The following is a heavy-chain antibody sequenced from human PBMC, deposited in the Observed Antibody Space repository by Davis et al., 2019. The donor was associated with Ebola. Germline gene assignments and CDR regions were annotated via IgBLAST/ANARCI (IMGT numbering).Heavy chain of an antibody. CDR3: AREAEYYDFWSGYSHYYYYGMDV. Sequence: PGGSLRLSCAVYGGSFSGYYWSWIRQPPGKGLEWIGEINHSGSTNYNPSLKSRVTISVDTSKNQFSLKLSSVTAADTAVYYCAREAEYYDFWSGYSHYYYYGMDVWGQGTTVTVSS. CDR1: GGSFSGYY. CDR2: INHSGST. D-gene: IGHD3-3*01. J-gene: IGHJ6*02. V-gene: IGHV4-34*01.